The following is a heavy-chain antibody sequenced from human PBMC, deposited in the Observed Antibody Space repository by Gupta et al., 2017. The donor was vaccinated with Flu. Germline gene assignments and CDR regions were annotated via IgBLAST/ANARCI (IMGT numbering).Heavy chain of an antibody. CDR3: ARNRGWEQCDY. J-gene: IGHJ4*02. CDR1: GFTFSDVW. CDR2: INQDGSTK. V-gene: IGHV3-7*01. D-gene: IGHD1/OR15-1a*01. Sequence: VQLVESGGGLVQPGGSLRLSCAASGFTFSDVWMNWVRQAPGKGLEWVANINQDGSTKHYVDSLKGRFTVSRDNAKNSLYQQVVSLRAEYTAVYFCARNRGWEQCDYWGQGTRVTVSS.